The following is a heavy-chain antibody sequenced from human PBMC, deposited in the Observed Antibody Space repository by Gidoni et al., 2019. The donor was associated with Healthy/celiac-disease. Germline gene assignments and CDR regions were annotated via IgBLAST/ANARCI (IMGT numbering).Heavy chain of an antibody. CDR2: ISAYNGNT. CDR1: VYTFTSYG. J-gene: IGHJ4*02. V-gene: IGHV1-18*01. CDR3: ARDPDVLWFGELLSDY. Sequence: QVQLVQSGAEVKKPGASVKVSCKASVYTFTSYGSSWVRQPPGQGLEWMGWISAYNGNTNYAQKLQGRVTMTTDTSTSTAYMELRSLRSDDTAVYYCARDPDVLWFGELLSDYWGQGTLVTVSS. D-gene: IGHD3-10*01.